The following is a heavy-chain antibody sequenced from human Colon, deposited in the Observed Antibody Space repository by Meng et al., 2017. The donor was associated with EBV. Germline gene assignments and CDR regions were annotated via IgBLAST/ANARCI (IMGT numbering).Heavy chain of an antibody. J-gene: IGHJ5*02. Sequence: QVQLQEAGPGLVKPSQTLSLTCRVSGGSITSGGYYWTGIRQPPGKGLEWIGYIFYTGSTYYNPSLKSRVTISLDTSKNQFSLKLSSVTAADTAVYYCARDQIGGDGWFDPWGRGTLVTVSS. CDR2: IFYTGST. D-gene: IGHD3-10*01. V-gene: IGHV4-30-4*01. CDR1: GGSITSGGYY. CDR3: ARDQIGGDGWFDP.